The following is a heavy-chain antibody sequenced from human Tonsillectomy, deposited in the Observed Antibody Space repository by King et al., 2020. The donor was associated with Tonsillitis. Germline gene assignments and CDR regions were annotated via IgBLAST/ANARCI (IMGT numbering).Heavy chain of an antibody. CDR1: GFIFSNYA. Sequence: VQLVESGGGLVRPGESLRLSCSASGFIFSNYAMHWVRQAPGKGLEIVSGISSKGGTTYYADSVKARFTISRADSKNTLYLQMSSLRTDETAVYYCVKGRGGYTDYPRFDYWGQGTLVTVSS. CDR3: VKGRGGYTDYPRFDY. CDR2: ISSKGGTT. J-gene: IGHJ4*02. V-gene: IGHV3-64D*06. D-gene: IGHD5-12*01.